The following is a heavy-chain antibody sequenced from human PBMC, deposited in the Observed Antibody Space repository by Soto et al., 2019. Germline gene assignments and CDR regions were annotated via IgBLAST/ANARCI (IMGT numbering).Heavy chain of an antibody. Sequence: ASVKVSCKASGYTFTSYAMHWVRQTPGQRLEWMGWINAGNGNTKYSQKFQGRVTITRDTSASTAYMELSSLRSEDTAVYYCARDSAAGTGAFDIWGQGTMVTVSS. CDR3: ARDSAAGTGAFDI. D-gene: IGHD6-13*01. CDR2: INAGNGNT. CDR1: GYTFTSYA. V-gene: IGHV1-3*01. J-gene: IGHJ3*02.